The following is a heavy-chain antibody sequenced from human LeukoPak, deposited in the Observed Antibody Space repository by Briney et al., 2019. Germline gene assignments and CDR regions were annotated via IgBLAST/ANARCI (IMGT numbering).Heavy chain of an antibody. CDR1: GFTFSTYS. V-gene: IGHV3-21*01. J-gene: IGHJ4*02. D-gene: IGHD1-26*01. CDR3: ARDRIVGVTGRYFDY. Sequence: GSLRLSCAASGFTFSTYSMNWVRQASGKGLEWVSYISSSSSYIYYADSVKGRFTISRDNAKNSLYLQMDSLRAEDTAVYYCARDRIVGVTGRYFDYWGQGNLVTVSP. CDR2: ISSSSSYI.